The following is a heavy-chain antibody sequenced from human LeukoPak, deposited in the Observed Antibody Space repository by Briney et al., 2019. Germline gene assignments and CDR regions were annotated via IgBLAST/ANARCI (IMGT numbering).Heavy chain of an antibody. J-gene: IGHJ3*02. CDR1: GYTFTGYY. CDR2: INPNSGGT. D-gene: IGHD3-3*01. V-gene: IGHV1-2*02. CDR3: ARDLATARFLEWLSPEDAFDI. Sequence: ASVKVSCKASGYTFTGYYMHWVRQAPGQGLEWMGWINPNSGGTNYAQKFQGRVTMTRDTSISTAYMELSRLRSHDTAVYYCARDLATARFLEWLSPEDAFDIWGQGTMVTVSS.